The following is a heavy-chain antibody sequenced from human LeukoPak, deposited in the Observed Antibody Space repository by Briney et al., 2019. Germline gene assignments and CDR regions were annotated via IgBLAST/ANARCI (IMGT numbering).Heavy chain of an antibody. Sequence: GGSLRLSCAASGFTFSNYAMTWVRQAPGKGLEWVSALSGSGGSAYYADSVKGRFTISRDNSKNTLYLQLNSLRAEDTAVYYCAKGRYESSGFNWAAWGQGTLVTVSS. CDR1: GFTFSNYA. V-gene: IGHV3-23*01. CDR3: AKGRYESSGFNWAA. D-gene: IGHD3-22*01. J-gene: IGHJ4*02. CDR2: LSGSGGSA.